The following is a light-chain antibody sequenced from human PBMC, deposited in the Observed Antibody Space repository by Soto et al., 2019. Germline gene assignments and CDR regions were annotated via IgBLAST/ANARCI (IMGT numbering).Light chain of an antibody. J-gene: IGKJ4*01. CDR1: QSVNNNF. V-gene: IGKV3-20*01. CDR3: QQYGGSPPVT. Sequence: VLTQSPGTLSLSPGERATLSCRASQSVNNNFLAWYQQKPAQPPKLLIFGPSIRATGIPDRFSGSGSGTDFTLTISRLEPEDFAVYYCQQYGGSPPVTFGGGTKVEIK. CDR2: GPS.